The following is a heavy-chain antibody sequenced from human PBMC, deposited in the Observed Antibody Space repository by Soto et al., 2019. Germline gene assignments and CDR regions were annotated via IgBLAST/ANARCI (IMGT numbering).Heavy chain of an antibody. D-gene: IGHD2-8*01. CDR2: VIPLFDTA. V-gene: IGHV1-69*01. Sequence: QVQVVQSGAEVKKPGSSVQVSCKVSGGIFTNNAISWVRQAPGQGLEWLGGVIPLFDTAYYAQRFRGRLRISADGSTTTAYMELSGLTSADTAVYFCANVVHNDGHNFYHGMDVWGQGTTVTVS. J-gene: IGHJ6*02. CDR1: GGIFTNNA. CDR3: ANVVHNDGHNFYHGMDV.